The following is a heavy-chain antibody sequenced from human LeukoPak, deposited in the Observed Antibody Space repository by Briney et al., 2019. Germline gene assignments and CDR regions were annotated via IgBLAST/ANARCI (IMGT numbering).Heavy chain of an antibody. V-gene: IGHV3-23*01. J-gene: IGHJ4*02. CDR2: IGGSDGGT. CDR3: AKDIWSAVSASDGFDY. CDR1: GFTFSSYA. D-gene: IGHD3-10*01. Sequence: PGGSLRLSCAASGFTFSSYAMSWVRQAPGKGLEWVSAIGGSDGGTYYAGSVKGRFTISRDNSKNTLYLQMNSLRAEDTAVYYCAKDIWSAVSASDGFDYWGQGTLVTVSS.